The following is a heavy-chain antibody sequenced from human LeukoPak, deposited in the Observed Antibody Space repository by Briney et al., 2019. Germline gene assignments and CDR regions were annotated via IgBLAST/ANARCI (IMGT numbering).Heavy chain of an antibody. CDR1: GFTFSSHS. V-gene: IGHV3-48*01. Sequence: PGGSLRLSCAASGFTFSSHSMNWVRQAPGKGLEWVSYISSGSTIIHYADSVKGRFTISRDDAKNSLYLQMNSLRAEDTAVYYCAKVPRQHDNWFDPWGQGTLVIVSS. CDR3: AKVPRQHDNWFDP. CDR2: ISSGSTII. J-gene: IGHJ5*02. D-gene: IGHD6-13*01.